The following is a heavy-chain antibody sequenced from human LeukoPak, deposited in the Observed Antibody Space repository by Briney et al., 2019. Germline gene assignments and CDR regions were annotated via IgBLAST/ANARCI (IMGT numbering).Heavy chain of an antibody. CDR1: SYSISSGYY. CDR2: IYHSGKT. V-gene: IGHV4-38-2*01. CDR3: ARLINDYGDLNYFDY. D-gene: IGHD4-17*01. J-gene: IGHJ4*02. Sequence: SETLSLTCAVSSYSISSGYYWGWIRQPPGKGLEWIASIYHSGKTHYNPSLKSRVTLSVDTSKNQFSLKLSPVTAADTAVYYCARLINDYGDLNYFDYWGQGTLVTVSS.